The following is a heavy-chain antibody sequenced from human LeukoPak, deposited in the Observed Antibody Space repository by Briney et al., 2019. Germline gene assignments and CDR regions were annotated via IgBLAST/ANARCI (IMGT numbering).Heavy chain of an antibody. CDR1: GFTFSSYG. V-gene: IGHV3-30*18. CDR3: AKSQGNYYFEY. J-gene: IGHJ4*02. Sequence: PPGGSLRLSCAASGFTFSSYGMHWVRQAPGKGLEWVAVISYDGSNKYYADSVKGRFTISRDNSKNTLYLQMNSLGAEDTAVFYCAKSQGNYYFEYWGQGTLVTVSA. CDR2: ISYDGSNK. D-gene: IGHD1-7*01.